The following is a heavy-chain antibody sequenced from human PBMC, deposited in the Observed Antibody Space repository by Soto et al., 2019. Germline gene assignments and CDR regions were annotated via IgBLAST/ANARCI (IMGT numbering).Heavy chain of an antibody. CDR1: GFTFSSYA. CDR3: AKPNLYCSSTSCYDY. D-gene: IGHD2-2*01. CDR2: IFGSGGST. J-gene: IGHJ4*02. V-gene: IGHV3-23*01. Sequence: GGSLRLSCAASGFTFSSYAMSWVRQAPGKGLEWVSAIFGSGGSTYYADSVKGRFTIPRDNSKNTLYLQMNSLRAEDTAVYYCAKPNLYCSSTSCYDYWGQGTLVTVSS.